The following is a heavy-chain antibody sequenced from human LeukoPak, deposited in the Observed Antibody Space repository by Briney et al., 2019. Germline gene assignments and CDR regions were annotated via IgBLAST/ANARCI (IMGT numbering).Heavy chain of an antibody. Sequence: GGSLRLSCAASGFTFSRYWMSWVRQAPGKGLEWVANIKQDGSQKSYVDSVKGRFTISRDNANNLLYLQMNSLRAEDTAVYYCARVWSYSLHFDYWGQGTLVTVSS. D-gene: IGHD3-3*01. CDR1: GFTFSRYW. V-gene: IGHV3-7*01. CDR3: ARVWSYSLHFDY. J-gene: IGHJ4*02. CDR2: IKQDGSQK.